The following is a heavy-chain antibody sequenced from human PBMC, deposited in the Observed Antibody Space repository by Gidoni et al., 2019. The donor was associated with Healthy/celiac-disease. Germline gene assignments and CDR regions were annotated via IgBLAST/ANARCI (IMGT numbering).Heavy chain of an antibody. CDR2: ISSSGSTI. J-gene: IGHJ4*02. CDR1: GVTIGSSE. CDR3: ARDRRSRPGYGDYFDDY. Sequence: VQLVESGGGLVQPGGSLRLSGAAPGVTIGSSEVNWVRRAPWKGLGWVSYISSSGSTIYYADSLKGRFTISRDNAKNSLYLQMNSLRAEDTSVYYCARDRRSRPGYGDYFDDYWGQGTLVTVSS. D-gene: IGHD4-17*01. V-gene: IGHV3-48*03.